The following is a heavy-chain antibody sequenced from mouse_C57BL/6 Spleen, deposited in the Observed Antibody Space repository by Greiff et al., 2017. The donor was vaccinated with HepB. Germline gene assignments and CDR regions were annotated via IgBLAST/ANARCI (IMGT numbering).Heavy chain of an antibody. D-gene: IGHD2-5*01. CDR1: GFTFSSYT. CDR3: ARQRGHYYSNYVFDY. V-gene: IGHV5-9*01. CDR2: ISGGGGNT. Sequence: VQLKESGGGLVKPGGSLKLSCAASGFTFSSYTMSWVRQTPEKRLEWVATISGGGGNTYYPDSVKGRFTISRDNAKNTLYLQMSSLRSEDTALYYCARQRGHYYSNYVFDYWGQGTTLTVSS. J-gene: IGHJ2*01.